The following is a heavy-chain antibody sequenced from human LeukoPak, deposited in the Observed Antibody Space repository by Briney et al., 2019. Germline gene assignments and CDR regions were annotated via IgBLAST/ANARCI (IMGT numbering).Heavy chain of an antibody. D-gene: IGHD6-6*01. CDR2: IHSNSGGT. CDR1: GYTFTCYY. CDR3: ARDVDSSSSPYYYYYYMDV. V-gene: IGHV1-2*06. Sequence: ASVKVSCKASGYTFTCYYMHWVRQAPGQGLEWMGRIHSNSGGTNYAQKFQGRVTMTRDTSISTVYMELSRLRSDDTAVYYCARDVDSSSSPYYYYYYMDVWGKGTTVTVSS. J-gene: IGHJ6*03.